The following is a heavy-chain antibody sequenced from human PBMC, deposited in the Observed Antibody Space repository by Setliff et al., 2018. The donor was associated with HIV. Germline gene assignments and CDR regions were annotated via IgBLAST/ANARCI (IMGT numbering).Heavy chain of an antibody. D-gene: IGHD1-1*01. V-gene: IGHV1-8*02. CDR1: GYTFTNYD. Sequence: ASVKVSCKASGYTFTNYDINWVRQATGQGLEWMGRMNPNSGNTEYAQQFQGRVTMTRNTSINTAYMELSSLRSEDTAIYYCARGHSGNDYWGQGTLVTVSS. CDR3: ARGHSGNDY. CDR2: MNPNSGNT. J-gene: IGHJ4*02.